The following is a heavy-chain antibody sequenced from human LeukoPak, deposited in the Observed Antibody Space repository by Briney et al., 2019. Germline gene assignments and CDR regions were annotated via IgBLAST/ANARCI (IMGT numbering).Heavy chain of an antibody. CDR1: GFTFSSYA. D-gene: IGHD1-26*01. J-gene: IGHJ6*02. CDR2: ISYDGSNK. Sequence: GGSLRLSCAASGFTFSSYAVHWVRQAPGKGLEWVAVISYDGSNKYYADSVKGRFTISRDNSKNTLYLQMNSLRAEDTAVYYCARDMGWDYYGMDVWGQGTTVTVSS. V-gene: IGHV3-30-3*01. CDR3: ARDMGWDYYGMDV.